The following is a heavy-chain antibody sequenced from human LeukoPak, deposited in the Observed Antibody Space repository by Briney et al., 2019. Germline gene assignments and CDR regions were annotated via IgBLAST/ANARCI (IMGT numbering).Heavy chain of an antibody. Sequence: GESLRLSCAASGFTFSGYSMNWVRQAPGKGLEWVSCISSTSSYKYYADSVKGRFTISRDNAKNSLYLQLNSLRAEDTALYYCVRPRSPASNDGGYWGQGTLVTVSS. V-gene: IGHV3-21*01. CDR3: VRPRSPASNDGGY. CDR1: GFTFSGYS. D-gene: IGHD1-1*01. J-gene: IGHJ4*02. CDR2: ISSTSSYK.